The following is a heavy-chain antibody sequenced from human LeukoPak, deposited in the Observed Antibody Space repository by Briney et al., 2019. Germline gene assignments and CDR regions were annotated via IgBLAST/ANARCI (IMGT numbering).Heavy chain of an antibody. Sequence: PGGSLRLSCAASEFTFTDYYMSWIRQAPGKGLEWLSYSSFSGSTIYYVDSVKGRFTISRDNAKNSLYLQMNSLRAEDTAVYYCARGGRLLLWFGELLRGYFDLWGRGTLVTVSS. CDR3: ARGGRLLLWFGELLRGYFDL. J-gene: IGHJ2*01. V-gene: IGHV3-11*04. D-gene: IGHD3-10*01. CDR2: SSFSGSTI. CDR1: EFTFTDYY.